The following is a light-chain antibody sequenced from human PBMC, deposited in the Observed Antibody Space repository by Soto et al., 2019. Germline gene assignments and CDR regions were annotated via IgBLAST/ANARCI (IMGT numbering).Light chain of an antibody. V-gene: IGLV2-23*02. CDR2: EVS. J-gene: IGLJ1*01. CDR3: CSYAGSSSYV. Sequence: GQSITISCTGTSSDVGSYNLVSWYQQHPGKAPKLMIYEVSKRPSGVSNRFSGSKSGNTASLTISGLQAEDEADYYCCSYAGSSSYVFGTGTKVTVL. CDR1: SSDVGSYNL.